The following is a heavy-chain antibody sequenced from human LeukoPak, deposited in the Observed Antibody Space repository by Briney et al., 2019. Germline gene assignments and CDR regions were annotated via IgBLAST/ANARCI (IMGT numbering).Heavy chain of an antibody. CDR3: ARDRPQHDYGDYYFDL. J-gene: IGHJ4*02. CDR2: IKQDGSEK. D-gene: IGHD4-17*01. Sequence: GGSLRLSCAASGFTFSSYWMSWVRQAPGKGLEWVANIKQDGSEKYYVDSVKGRFTISRDNAKNSLYLQMNSLRAEDTAVCYCARDRPQHDYGDYYFDLWGQGTLVIVSS. CDR1: GFTFSSYW. V-gene: IGHV3-7*01.